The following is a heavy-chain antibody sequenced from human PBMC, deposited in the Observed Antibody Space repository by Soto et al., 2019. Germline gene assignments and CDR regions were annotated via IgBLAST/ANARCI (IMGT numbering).Heavy chain of an antibody. J-gene: IGHJ5*02. CDR3: ARDGEMNIRGFGVWSAP. D-gene: IGHD7-27*01. CDR1: GYTFTSYG. V-gene: IGHV1-18*01. Sequence: ASVKVSCKASGYTFTSYGISWVRQAPGQGLEWMGWISAYNGNTNYAQKLQGRVTMTTDTSTSTAYMELRSLRSDDTAVYYCARDGEMNIRGFGVWSAPGGQGTLVTVPS. CDR2: ISAYNGNT.